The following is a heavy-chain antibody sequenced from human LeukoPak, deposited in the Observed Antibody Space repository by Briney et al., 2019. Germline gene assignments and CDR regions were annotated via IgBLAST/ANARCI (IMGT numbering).Heavy chain of an antibody. CDR2: INPSGGST. CDR1: GYTFTSYY. V-gene: IGHV1-46*01. D-gene: IGHD2-8*01. CDR3: ASLYCTNGVCYPSHYYGMDV. J-gene: IGHJ6*02. Sequence: ASVKVSCKASGYTFTSYYMHWVRQAPGQGLEWMGIINPSGGSTSYAQKFQGRVTMTRDTSTSTAYMELSSLRSEGTAVYYCASLYCTNGVCYPSHYYGMDVWGQGTTVTVSS.